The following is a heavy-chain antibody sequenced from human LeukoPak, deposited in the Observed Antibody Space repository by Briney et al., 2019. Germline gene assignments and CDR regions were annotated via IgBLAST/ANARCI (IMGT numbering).Heavy chain of an antibody. CDR2: IYYSGST. J-gene: IGHJ4*02. D-gene: IGHD3-10*01. V-gene: IGHV4-39*07. CDR3: ARRGRGGYYIYYFDY. CDR1: GGSISSGSYY. Sequence: PSETLSLTCTVSGGSISSGSYYWGWIRQPPGKGLEWIGSIYYSGSTYYNPSLKSRVTISVDTSKNQFSLKLSSVTAADTAVYYCARRGRGGYYIYYFDYWGQGTLVTVSS.